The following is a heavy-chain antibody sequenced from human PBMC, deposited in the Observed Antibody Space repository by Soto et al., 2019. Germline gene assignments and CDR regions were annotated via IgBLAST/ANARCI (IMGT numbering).Heavy chain of an antibody. D-gene: IGHD1-26*01. J-gene: IGHJ4*02. Sequence: LCLTCTVCGGSMRRSSYYWCWIRQPPGKGLEWIGSIYYSGSTYYNPSLKSRVTISVDTSKNQFSLKLSSVTAADTAVYYCASRELLLFYFDYWGQGTLVTVS. V-gene: IGHV4-39*01. CDR1: GGSMRRSSYY. CDR3: ASRELLLFYFDY. CDR2: IYYSGST.